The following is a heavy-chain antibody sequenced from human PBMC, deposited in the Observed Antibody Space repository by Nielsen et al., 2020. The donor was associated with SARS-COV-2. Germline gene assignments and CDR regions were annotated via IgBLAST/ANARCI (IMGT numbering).Heavy chain of an antibody. Sequence: GGSLRLSCAASGFTFSSYEMNWVRQAPGKGLEWVSYISSSGSTIYYADSVKGRFTISRDNAKNSLYLQMNSLRAEDTAVYYCASLCSSGTTTDYWGQGTLVTVSS. CDR2: ISSSGSTI. V-gene: IGHV3-48*03. CDR1: GFTFSSYE. J-gene: IGHJ4*02. D-gene: IGHD6-19*01. CDR3: ASLCSSGTTTDY.